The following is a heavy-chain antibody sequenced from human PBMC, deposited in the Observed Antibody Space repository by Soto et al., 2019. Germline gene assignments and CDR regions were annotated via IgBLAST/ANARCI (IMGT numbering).Heavy chain of an antibody. D-gene: IGHD5-18*01. CDR2: ISGSGRNT. Sequence: EVQLLESGGGLVQPGGSLRLSCAASGVTFSSYALSWVRQAPGKGLEWVSAISGSGRNTYYADSVKGRFTISRDISNSTLYLKMNSLRADDTAIYYCAKEAGGGTAMVTSYFDYWGQGTLVTVSS. V-gene: IGHV3-23*01. CDR1: GVTFSSYA. CDR3: AKEAGGGTAMVTSYFDY. J-gene: IGHJ4*02.